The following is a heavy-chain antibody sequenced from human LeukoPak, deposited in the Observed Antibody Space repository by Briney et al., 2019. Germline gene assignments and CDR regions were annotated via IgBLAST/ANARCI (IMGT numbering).Heavy chain of an antibody. V-gene: IGHV3-20*04. CDR1: GFTFDDYG. J-gene: IGHJ4*02. Sequence: GGSLRLSCAASGFTFDDYGMSWVRPAPGKGLEWVSGIDWNGGSTGYADSVKGRFTISRDNAKNSLYLQMNSLRAEDTALYYCARGTASEYSGYDGNFDYWGQGTLVTVSS. D-gene: IGHD5-12*01. CDR2: IDWNGGST. CDR3: ARGTASEYSGYDGNFDY.